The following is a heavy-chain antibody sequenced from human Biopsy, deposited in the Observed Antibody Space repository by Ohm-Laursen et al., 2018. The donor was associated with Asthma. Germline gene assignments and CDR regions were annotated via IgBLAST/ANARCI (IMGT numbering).Heavy chain of an antibody. CDR3: AIQVKSTVFGVSYKKFDF. D-gene: IGHD3-3*01. J-gene: IGHJ4*02. CDR2: ISNDGANR. V-gene: IGHV3-30*03. CDR1: VLTFSSYG. Sequence: SLRLSCTASVLTFSSYGMVWVRLAPGKGLEWVALISNDGANRFYADSVQGRFTISRDNSKNTLYLQMHSLKIEDTAVYFCAIQVKSTVFGVSYKKFDFWGQGTLVAVSS.